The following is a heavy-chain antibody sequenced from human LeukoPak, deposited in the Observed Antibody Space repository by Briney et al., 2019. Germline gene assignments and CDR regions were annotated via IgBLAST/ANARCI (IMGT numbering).Heavy chain of an antibody. D-gene: IGHD3-10*01. J-gene: IGHJ4*02. CDR3: AKDTPGMVRGHFDY. CDR2: IRYDGSYK. Sequence: GGSLRLSCAASGFTFSSYGMPWVRQAPGKGLEWVAFIRYDGSYKYFADSVKGRFTISRDNSKNTLYLQMNSLRAEDTAVYYCAKDTPGMVRGHFDYWGQGTLITVSS. CDR1: GFTFSSYG. V-gene: IGHV3-30*02.